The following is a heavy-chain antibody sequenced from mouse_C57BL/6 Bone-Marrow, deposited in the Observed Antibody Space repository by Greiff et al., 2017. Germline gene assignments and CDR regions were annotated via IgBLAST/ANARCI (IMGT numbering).Heavy chain of an antibody. CDR2: IDPSDSYT. Sequence: VQLQQPGAELVRPGTSVKLSCKASGYTFTSYWMHWVKQRPGQGLEWIGVIDPSDSYTNYNQKFKGKATLTVDTSSSPAYMQLSSLTSEDSAVFYFAREGLITTVVATDNGGKGTTLTVSS. J-gene: IGHJ2*01. V-gene: IGHV1-59*01. CDR3: AREGLITTVVATDN. CDR1: GYTFTSYW. D-gene: IGHD1-1*01.